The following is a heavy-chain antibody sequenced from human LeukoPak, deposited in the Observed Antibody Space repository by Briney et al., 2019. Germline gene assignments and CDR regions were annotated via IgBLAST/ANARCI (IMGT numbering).Heavy chain of an antibody. Sequence: GGSLRLSCAASGFTFSNTWMHWVRHPPGKGLVWVARITSDGSSTTYAESVKGRFTISRDNAKNTLYLQMNSLGAEDTAIYYCARGGYNHAFDIWGQGTVVTVSS. CDR1: GFTFSNTW. CDR2: ITSDGSST. CDR3: ARGGYNHAFDI. V-gene: IGHV3-74*03. D-gene: IGHD5-24*01. J-gene: IGHJ3*02.